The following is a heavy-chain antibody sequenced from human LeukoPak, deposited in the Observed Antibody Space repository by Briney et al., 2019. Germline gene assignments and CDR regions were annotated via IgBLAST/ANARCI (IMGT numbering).Heavy chain of an antibody. CDR2: ISSSGSTI. CDR3: ARESNNYDFWSGYYVSFFDY. V-gene: IGHV3-11*01. Sequence: GGSLGLSCAASGFTFSDYYMSWIRQAPGKGLEWVSYISSSGSTIYYADSVKGRFTISRDNAKNSLYLQMNSLRAEDTAVYYCARESNNYDFWSGYYVSFFDYWGQGTLVTVSS. J-gene: IGHJ4*02. CDR1: GFTFSDYY. D-gene: IGHD3-3*01.